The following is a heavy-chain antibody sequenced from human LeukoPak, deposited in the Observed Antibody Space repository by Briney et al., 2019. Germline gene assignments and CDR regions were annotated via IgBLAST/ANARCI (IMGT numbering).Heavy chain of an antibody. D-gene: IGHD3-22*01. J-gene: IGHJ5*02. V-gene: IGHV3-30-3*01. CDR2: ISTDGSNK. CDR1: GFTFRTYA. CDR3: ASISSGYHLMS. Sequence: GGSLRISCTVSGFTFRTYAMHWVRQAPGKGLEWVAVISTDGSNKYYADSVKGRFTISRDNSKNTLYLQMNSLRAEDTAVYYCASISSGYHLMSWGQGTLVTVPS.